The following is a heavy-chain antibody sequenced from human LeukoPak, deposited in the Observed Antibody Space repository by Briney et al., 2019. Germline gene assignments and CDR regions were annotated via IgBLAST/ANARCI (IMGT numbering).Heavy chain of an antibody. Sequence: PGGSLRLSCAASGFTFSSYGMSWVRQAPGKGLEWVSAISGSGGSTYYADSVKGRFTISRDNSKNTLYLQMNSLRAEDTAVYYCAKSAYPLRTNWYFDLWGRGTLVTVSS. CDR2: ISGSGGST. J-gene: IGHJ2*01. CDR1: GFTFSSYG. V-gene: IGHV3-23*01. CDR3: AKSAYPLRTNWYFDL.